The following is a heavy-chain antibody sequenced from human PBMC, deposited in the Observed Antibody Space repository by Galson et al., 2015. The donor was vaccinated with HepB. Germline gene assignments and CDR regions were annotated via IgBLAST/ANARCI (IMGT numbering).Heavy chain of an antibody. CDR2: ITSNGGRT. D-gene: IGHD2-8*01. Sequence: SLRLSCAAFGFTFSSYAMTWVRQAPGKGLEWISSITSNGGRTFYTNSVKGRFTISRDNSRNTVVLQLSSLRPEDTAVYYCAKDGIMVSNNPYQLHFWGQGTLVSVSS. J-gene: IGHJ4*02. CDR1: GFTFSSYA. V-gene: IGHV3-23*01. CDR3: AKDGIMVSNNPYQLHF.